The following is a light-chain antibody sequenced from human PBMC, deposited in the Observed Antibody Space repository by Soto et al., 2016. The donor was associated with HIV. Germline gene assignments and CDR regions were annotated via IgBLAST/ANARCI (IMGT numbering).Light chain of an antibody. CDR2: AAS. J-gene: IGKJ2*02. V-gene: IGKV1-9*01. CDR1: QGISTY. CDR3: QQYNTYPCT. Sequence: DIQMTQSPSSLSASVGDRVTITCRASQGISTYLAWYHQKPGTAPKLLIYAASTLRSGVPSRYSGSGSGTDFTLTISSLQPEDFATYYCQQYNTYPCTFGQGTKLEIK.